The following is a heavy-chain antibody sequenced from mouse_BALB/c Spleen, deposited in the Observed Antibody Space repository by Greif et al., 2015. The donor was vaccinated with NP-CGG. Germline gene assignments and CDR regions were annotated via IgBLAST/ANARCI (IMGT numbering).Heavy chain of an antibody. CDR3: ARGCYYAMDY. J-gene: IGHJ4*01. CDR2: ISSGSSTI. Sequence: EVMLVESGGGLVQPGGSRKLSCAASGFAFSSFGMHWVRQAPEKGLEWVAYISSGSSTIYYADTVKGRFTISRDNPKNPLFLQMASLRSEDTAMYYCARGCYYAMDYWGQGTSVTVSS. V-gene: IGHV5-17*02. CDR1: GFAFSSFG.